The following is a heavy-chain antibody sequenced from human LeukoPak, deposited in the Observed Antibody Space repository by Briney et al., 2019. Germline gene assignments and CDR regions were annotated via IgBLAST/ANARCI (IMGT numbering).Heavy chain of an antibody. D-gene: IGHD3-22*01. J-gene: IGHJ4*02. V-gene: IGHV1-69*04. CDR2: IIPILGIA. CDR3: AREPYYYDSSGYSRVDY. CDR1: GGTFSSYA. Sequence: ASVKVSCKASGGTFSSYAISWVRQAPGQGLEWMGRIIPILGIANYAQKFQGRVTITADKSTSTAYMELSSLRSEDTAVYYCAREPYYYDSSGYSRVDYWGQGTLVTVSS.